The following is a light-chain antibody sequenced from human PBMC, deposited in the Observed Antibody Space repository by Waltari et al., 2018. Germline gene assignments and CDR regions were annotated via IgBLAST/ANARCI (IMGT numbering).Light chain of an antibody. Sequence: DIQMTQSPSSVSASVGDRVTITCRASQDISTWLAWYQQKPGKAPELLIYSSSTLHIGVPSRFSGSRSGTEFSLTITGLQPDDSATYFCQQANYFPYTYGQGTKLDI. J-gene: IGKJ2*01. CDR1: QDISTW. CDR3: QQANYFPYT. V-gene: IGKV1-12*01. CDR2: SSS.